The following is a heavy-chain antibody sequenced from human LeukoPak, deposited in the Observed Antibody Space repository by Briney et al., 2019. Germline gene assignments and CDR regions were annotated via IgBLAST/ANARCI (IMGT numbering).Heavy chain of an antibody. D-gene: IGHD3-22*01. Sequence: SGGSDRLSCAASGFSFSSYEMNWVRQAPGKGLEWISYITSSGSTIYYADSMKVQSTISRDNAKNSLYLQMDSLRAVDTAVYYCASSGWLLPYYFDYCGQRALFSASS. V-gene: IGHV3-48*03. CDR1: GFSFSSYE. CDR2: ITSSGSTI. CDR3: ASSGWLLPYYFDY. J-gene: IGHJ4*02.